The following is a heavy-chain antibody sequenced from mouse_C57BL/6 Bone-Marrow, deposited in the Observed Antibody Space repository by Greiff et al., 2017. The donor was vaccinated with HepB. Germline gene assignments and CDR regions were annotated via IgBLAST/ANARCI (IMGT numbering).Heavy chain of an antibody. CDR1: GFSLTSYG. D-gene: IGHD1-1*01. Sequence: VMLVESGPGLVQPSQSLSITCTVSGFSLTSYGVHWVRQSPGKGLEWLGVIWSGGSTDYNAAFISRLSISKDNSKSQVFFKMNSLQADDTAIYYCARNDGSSSHWYFDVWGTGTTVTVSS. J-gene: IGHJ1*03. V-gene: IGHV2-2*01. CDR2: IWSGGST. CDR3: ARNDGSSSHWYFDV.